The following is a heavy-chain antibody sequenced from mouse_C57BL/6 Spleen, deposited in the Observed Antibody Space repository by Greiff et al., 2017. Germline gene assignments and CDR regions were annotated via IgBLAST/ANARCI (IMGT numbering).Heavy chain of an antibody. Sequence: VQLQQSGAELARPGASVKLSCKASGYTFTSYGISWVKQRTGQGLEWIGEIYPRSGNTYYNEKFKGKATLTADKSSSTAYMELRSLTSEDSAVYFCARRDYDYDVFAYWGQGTLVTVSA. V-gene: IGHV1-81*01. CDR1: GYTFTSYG. D-gene: IGHD2-4*01. J-gene: IGHJ3*01. CDR2: IYPRSGNT. CDR3: ARRDYDYDVFAY.